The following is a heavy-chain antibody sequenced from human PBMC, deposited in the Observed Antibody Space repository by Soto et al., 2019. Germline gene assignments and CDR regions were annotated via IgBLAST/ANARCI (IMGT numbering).Heavy chain of an antibody. CDR3: AKFGDYDGRPDY. CDR1: GGTFSSYT. D-gene: IGHD3-10*01. V-gene: IGHV1-69*02. CDR2: IIPILGIA. Sequence: SVKVSCKASGGTFSSYTISWVRQAPGQGLEWMGRIIPILGIANYAQKFQGRVTITADKSTSTAYMELSSLRSEDTAVYYCAKFGDYDGRPDYWGQGTLVTVSA. J-gene: IGHJ4*02.